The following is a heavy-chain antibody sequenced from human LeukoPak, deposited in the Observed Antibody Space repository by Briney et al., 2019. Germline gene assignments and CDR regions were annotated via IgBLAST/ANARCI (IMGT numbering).Heavy chain of an antibody. J-gene: IGHJ4*02. CDR3: AVLPSYDSSGYRLGGDAY. Sequence: GESLKISCMGSAYSFTSYWMGWVRQMPGKGLEWRGIIYPGDSDTRYSPSFQGQDTISADKSISTAYLQWSSLKASYTAMYYCAVLPSYDSSGYRLGGDAYWGQGTLVTVSS. V-gene: IGHV5-51*01. CDR2: IYPGDSDT. D-gene: IGHD3-22*01. CDR1: AYSFTSYW.